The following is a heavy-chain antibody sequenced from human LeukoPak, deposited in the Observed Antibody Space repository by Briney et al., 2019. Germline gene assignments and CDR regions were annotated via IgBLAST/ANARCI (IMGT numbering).Heavy chain of an antibody. CDR2: IIPIFGTA. CDR1: GGTFSSYA. CDR3: ARGLSYSSYWYFDL. Sequence: GASVKVSCKASGGTFSSYAISWVRQAPGQGLEWMGGIIPIFGTANYAQKFQGRVTITTDESTSTAYMELSSLRSEDTAVYYCARGLSYSSYWYFDLWGRGTLVTVSS. V-gene: IGHV1-69*05. J-gene: IGHJ2*01. D-gene: IGHD6-19*01.